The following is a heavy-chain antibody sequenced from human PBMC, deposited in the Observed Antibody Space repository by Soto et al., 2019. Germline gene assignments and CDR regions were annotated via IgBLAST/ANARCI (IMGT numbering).Heavy chain of an antibody. CDR1: GGSFSGYY. D-gene: IGHD1-26*01. J-gene: IGHJ4*02. V-gene: IGHV4-34*01. CDR2: INHSGST. Sequence: QVQLQQWGAGLLKPSETLSLTCAVYGGSFSGYYWSWIRQPPGKGLEWIGEINHSGSTNYNPSLKSRVTISVDTSKNQFPLKLSSVTAADTAVYYCARCLHYIVGATTHFDYWGQGTLVTVSS. CDR3: ARCLHYIVGATTHFDY.